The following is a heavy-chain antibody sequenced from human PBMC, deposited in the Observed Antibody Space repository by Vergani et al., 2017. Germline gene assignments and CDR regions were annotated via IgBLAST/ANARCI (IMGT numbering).Heavy chain of an antibody. CDR2: SYSTGST. V-gene: IGHV4-31*03. D-gene: IGHD3-22*01. Sequence: QVQLQESGPGLVKPSQTLSLTCSVSGDSISSGFYYWNWIRQHPGKGLEWIGYSYSTGSTHHNPSRRRRINMSVDTSKNQFSLKLNSVTAADTAMYYCARMGGYDEGDAFRIGYFDSWGPGILVTVSS. J-gene: IGHJ4*02. CDR3: ARMGGYDEGDAFRIGYFDS. CDR1: GDSISSGFYY.